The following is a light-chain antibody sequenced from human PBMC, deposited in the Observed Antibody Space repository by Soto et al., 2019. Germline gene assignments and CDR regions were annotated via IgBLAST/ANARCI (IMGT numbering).Light chain of an antibody. Sequence: EIVLTQSPGTLSLSPGERATLSCRASQSVRSNYLAWYQQKPGQAPRLLIYGASSRATGIPDRFSGSGSGTDFTLTISRLEPEDFSVYYCQHYGSSAYTFGQGTTLDIK. CDR3: QHYGSSAYT. CDR1: QSVRSNY. V-gene: IGKV3-20*01. J-gene: IGKJ2*01. CDR2: GAS.